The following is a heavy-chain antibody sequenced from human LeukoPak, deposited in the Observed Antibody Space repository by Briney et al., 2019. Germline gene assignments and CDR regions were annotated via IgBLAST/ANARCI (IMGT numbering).Heavy chain of an antibody. CDR3: ARVNGDGYSPSDY. J-gene: IGHJ4*02. D-gene: IGHD5-24*01. V-gene: IGHV4-59*01. Sequence: SETLSLTCTVSGGSISSYYWSWIRQPPGKRLEWIGYIYYSGSTYYNPSLKSRVTISVDTSKNQFSLKVGSVTAADTAVYYCARVNGDGYSPSDYWGQGTLVTVSS. CDR2: IYYSGST. CDR1: GGSISSYY.